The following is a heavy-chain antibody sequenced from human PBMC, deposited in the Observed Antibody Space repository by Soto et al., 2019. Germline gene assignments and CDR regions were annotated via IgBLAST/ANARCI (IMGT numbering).Heavy chain of an antibody. J-gene: IGHJ5*02. CDR3: ARERTRGFEH. CDR2: MNPNSGNT. V-gene: IGHV1-8*01. CDR1: GYTFTSYD. Sequence: QVHLVQSGAEVRKPGASVKVSCKASGYTFTSYDINWVRQATGQGLEWMGWMNPNSGNTAYAQKFQGRVTMTRNTSISTAHMELSSRRSEDTAVYYCARERTRGFEHWGQGTLVTVSS.